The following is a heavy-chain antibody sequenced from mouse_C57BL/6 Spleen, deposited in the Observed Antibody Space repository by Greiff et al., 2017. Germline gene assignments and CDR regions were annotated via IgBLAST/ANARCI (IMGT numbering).Heavy chain of an antibody. D-gene: IGHD1-1*01. CDR2: ISSGGDYI. Sequence: EVKLVESGDGLVKPGGSLKLSCAASGFTFSSYAMSLVRQTPEKRLEWVAYISSGGDYIYYADTVKGRFTISRDNARNTLYLQMSSLKSEDTAMYYCTRRHYYGSSYVGYAMDYWGQGTSVTVSS. J-gene: IGHJ4*01. V-gene: IGHV5-9-1*02. CDR3: TRRHYYGSSYVGYAMDY. CDR1: GFTFSSYA.